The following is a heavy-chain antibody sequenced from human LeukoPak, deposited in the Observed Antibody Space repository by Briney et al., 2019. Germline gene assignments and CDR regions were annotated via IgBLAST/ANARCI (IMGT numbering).Heavy chain of an antibody. CDR1: GFTFSSYG. J-gene: IGHJ4*02. V-gene: IGHV3-30*18. CDR3: AKDRDYYDSSGYYDPTPFDY. Sequence: SGGSLRLSCAASGFTFSSYGMHWVRQAPGKGLEWVAVISYDGSNKYYVDSVKGRFTISRDNSKNTLYLQMNSLRAEDTAVYYCAKDRDYYDSSGYYDPTPFDYWGQGTLVTVSS. D-gene: IGHD3-22*01. CDR2: ISYDGSNK.